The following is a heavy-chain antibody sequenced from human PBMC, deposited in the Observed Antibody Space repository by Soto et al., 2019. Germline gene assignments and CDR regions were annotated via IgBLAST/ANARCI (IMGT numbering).Heavy chain of an antibody. CDR3: ARRSLSDWYVDY. J-gene: IGHJ4*02. D-gene: IGHD2-21*02. CDR2: IYPGDSDT. Sequence: GESLKISCKGSGYLFSSYWIGWVRQMPGKGLEWMGVIYPGDSDTRYSPSFQGQVTISADKSISTAFLQWSSLKASDTAMYYCARRSLSDWYVDYWGQGSLVTVSS. CDR1: GYLFSSYW. V-gene: IGHV5-51*01.